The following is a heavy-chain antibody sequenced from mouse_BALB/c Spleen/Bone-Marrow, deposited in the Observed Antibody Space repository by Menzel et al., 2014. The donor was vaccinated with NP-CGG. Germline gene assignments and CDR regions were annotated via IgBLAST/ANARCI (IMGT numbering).Heavy chain of an antibody. CDR1: GYTFTSCW. V-gene: IGHV1S81*02. Sequence: VQLVESGAELVKPGASVKLSCKASGYTFTSCWIHWVKLRPGHGLEWIGEINPSNGRTNYNEKFKNKATLTVDKSSSTAYIQLSSLTSEDSAVYYCARYDGPAWFAYWGQGTLVTVS. J-gene: IGHJ3*01. CDR2: INPSNGRT. CDR3: ARYDGPAWFAY. D-gene: IGHD2-3*01.